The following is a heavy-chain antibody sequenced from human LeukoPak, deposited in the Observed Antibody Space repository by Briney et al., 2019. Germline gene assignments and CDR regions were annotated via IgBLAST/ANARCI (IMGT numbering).Heavy chain of an antibody. CDR3: AKDMYCSGGSCSTAIDY. V-gene: IGHV3-43*02. CDR2: IGGKGGGT. J-gene: IGHJ4*02. D-gene: IGHD2-15*01. CDR1: GFIFDDYA. Sequence: PGGSLRLSCAASGFIFDDYAMHWVRQAPGKGLEWVSLIGGKGGGTYYVDSVKGRFTISRDNSKSSLYLQMNTLRTEDTALYYCAKDMYCSGGSCSTAIDYWGQGTLVTVSS.